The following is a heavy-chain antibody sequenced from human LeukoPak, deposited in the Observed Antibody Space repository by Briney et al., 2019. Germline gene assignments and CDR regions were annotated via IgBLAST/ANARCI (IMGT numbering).Heavy chain of an antibody. CDR1: GNSISSGDNY. CDR3: ASYYGDYRGYWFDP. J-gene: IGHJ5*02. Sequence: SETLSLTCTVSGNSISSGDNYWSWIRQPPGKGLEWIGEINHSGSTNYNPSLKSRVTISVDKSKNQFSLKLSSVTAADTAVYYCASYYGDYRGYWFDPWGQGTLVTVSS. CDR2: INHSGST. D-gene: IGHD4-17*01. V-gene: IGHV4-39*07.